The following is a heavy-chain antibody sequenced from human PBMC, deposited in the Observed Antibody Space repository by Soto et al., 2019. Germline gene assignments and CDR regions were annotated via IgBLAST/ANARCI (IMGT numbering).Heavy chain of an antibody. CDR2: ISWNSGSI. J-gene: IGHJ4*02. Sequence: EVQLVESGGGLLQPGRSLRLSCAASGFTFDDYAMHWVRQAPGKGLEWVSGISWNSGSIGYADSVKGRFTISRDNAKNSLYLQMNSLRAEDTALYYCAKDRLPTVTTPLDYWGQGTLVTVSS. CDR3: AKDRLPTVTTPLDY. V-gene: IGHV3-9*01. D-gene: IGHD4-17*01. CDR1: GFTFDDYA.